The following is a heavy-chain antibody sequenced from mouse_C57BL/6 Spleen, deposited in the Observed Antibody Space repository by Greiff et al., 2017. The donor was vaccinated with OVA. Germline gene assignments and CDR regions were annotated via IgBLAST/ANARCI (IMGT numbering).Heavy chain of an antibody. D-gene: IGHD2-3*01. CDR2: IYPRSGNN. Sequence: QVQLQQSGAELARPGASVKLSCKASGYTFTSYGISWVKQRTGQGLEWIGEIYPRSGNNYYNEKFKGKATLTADKSSSTAYMELRSLTSEDSAVYFCAREERDGYLYAMDYWGQGTSVTVSS. CDR3: AREERDGYLYAMDY. CDR1: GYTFTSYG. J-gene: IGHJ4*01. V-gene: IGHV1-81*01.